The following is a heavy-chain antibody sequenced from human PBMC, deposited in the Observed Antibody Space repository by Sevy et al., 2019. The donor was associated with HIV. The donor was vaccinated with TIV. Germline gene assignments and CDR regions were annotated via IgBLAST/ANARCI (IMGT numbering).Heavy chain of an antibody. Sequence: ASVKVSCKASGYTFTSYGISWVRQAPGQGLEWMGWISAYNGNTNNAQKLQGRVTMTTDTSTSTAYMELRSLRSDDTAVYYCARDGDCSGGSCYYNWFDPWGQGTLVTVSS. CDR1: GYTFTSYG. CDR2: ISAYNGNT. CDR3: ARDGDCSGGSCYYNWFDP. D-gene: IGHD2-15*01. J-gene: IGHJ5*02. V-gene: IGHV1-18*01.